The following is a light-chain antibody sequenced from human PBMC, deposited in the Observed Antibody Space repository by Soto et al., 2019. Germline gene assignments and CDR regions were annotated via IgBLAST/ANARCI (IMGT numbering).Light chain of an antibody. CDR1: QSISSW. CDR3: QQYNSYPWT. CDR2: DPS. V-gene: IGKV1-5*01. Sequence: DIQMTQSPSTLSASVGDRVTITSRASQSISSWLAWYQQKPGKAPKLLIYDPSSLESGVPSRFSGSGSGTEFTLTISSLQPDDFATEYCQQYNSYPWTFGQVTKVVIK. J-gene: IGKJ1*01.